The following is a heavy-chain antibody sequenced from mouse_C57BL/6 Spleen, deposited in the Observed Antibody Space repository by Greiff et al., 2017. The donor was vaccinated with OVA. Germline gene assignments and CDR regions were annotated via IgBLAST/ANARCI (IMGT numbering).Heavy chain of an antibody. CDR3: AKSNWDYFDY. CDR2: ISSGGSYT. D-gene: IGHD4-1*01. CDR1: GFTFSSYG. Sequence: EVMLVESGGDLVKPGGSLKLSCAASGFTFSSYGMSWVRQTPDKRLEWVATISSGGSYTYYPDSVKGRFTISRDNAKNTLYLQMSSLKSEDTAMYYYAKSNWDYFDYWGQGTTLTVSS. J-gene: IGHJ2*01. V-gene: IGHV5-6*01.